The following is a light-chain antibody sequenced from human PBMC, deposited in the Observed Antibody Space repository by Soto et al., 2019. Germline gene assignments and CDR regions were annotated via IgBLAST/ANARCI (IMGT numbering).Light chain of an antibody. CDR3: SSYGGNNYCV. V-gene: IGLV2-8*01. CDR1: IRHVGGYNY. Sequence: SALTQHTSAAGSPGPSVTISRTLSIRHVGGYNYVFGYLQPPGTTPNLLLYEVSKRPSGVPDRFSGSKSGNTASLTVSGLQADDEADYYCSSYGGNNYCVFGTGTKVTVL. J-gene: IGLJ1*01. CDR2: EVS.